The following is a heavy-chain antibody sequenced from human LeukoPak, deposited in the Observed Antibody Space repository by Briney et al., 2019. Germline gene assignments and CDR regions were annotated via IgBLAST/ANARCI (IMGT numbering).Heavy chain of an antibody. CDR1: GFTVSSNY. V-gene: IGHV3-53*01. J-gene: IGHJ4*02. Sequence: GGSLRLSCAASGFTVSSNYMSWVRQAPGKGLEWVSVIYSGGSTYYADSVKGRFTISRDNSKNTLYLQMNSLRAEDTAVYYCAKDLYGDYDFDCWGQGTLVTVSS. CDR2: IYSGGST. D-gene: IGHD4-17*01. CDR3: AKDLYGDYDFDC.